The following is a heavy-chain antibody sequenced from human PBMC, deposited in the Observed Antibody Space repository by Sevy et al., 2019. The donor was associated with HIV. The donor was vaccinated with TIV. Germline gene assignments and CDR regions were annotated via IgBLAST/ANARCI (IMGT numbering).Heavy chain of an antibody. Sequence: GGSLRLSCAASGFTFSSYTVSWVHQAPGKGLEWVSSISSSSSYIYYADSLKGRFTISRDNAKNSLHLQMNSLRAEDTAVYFCARTYYDSSGLFYLDYWGQGTLVTVSS. CDR3: ARTYYDSSGLFYLDY. CDR1: GFTFSSYT. V-gene: IGHV3-21*01. D-gene: IGHD3-22*01. CDR2: ISSSSSYI. J-gene: IGHJ4*02.